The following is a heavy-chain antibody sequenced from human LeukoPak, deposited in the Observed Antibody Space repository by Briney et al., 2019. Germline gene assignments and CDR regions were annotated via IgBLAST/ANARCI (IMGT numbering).Heavy chain of an antibody. Sequence: PGGSLRLSCAASGFTFHQYAIHWVRLVPGKGLEWVSGISWNSGSIGYADSVKGRFTISRDSAKNSVYLQMNSLRPEDTALYYCAKDKAPLYSGYDWDLDFWGQGTLVTVSS. CDR1: GFTFHQYA. D-gene: IGHD5-12*01. V-gene: IGHV3-9*01. J-gene: IGHJ4*02. CDR3: AKDKAPLYSGYDWDLDF. CDR2: ISWNSGSI.